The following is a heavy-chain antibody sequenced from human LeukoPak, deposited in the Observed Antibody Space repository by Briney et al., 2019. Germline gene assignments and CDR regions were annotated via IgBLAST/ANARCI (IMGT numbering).Heavy chain of an antibody. CDR3: ARGGPGNYYYYMDV. Sequence: GGSLRLSRAASGFTFSSYTMNWVRQAPGKGLEWVSSISSTGTYKYYADSVKGRFTISRDNAKNSLYLQMNSLRAEDTAVYYCARGGPGNYYYYMDVWGKGTTVTVSS. D-gene: IGHD3-10*01. V-gene: IGHV3-21*01. CDR2: ISSTGTYK. CDR1: GFTFSSYT. J-gene: IGHJ6*03.